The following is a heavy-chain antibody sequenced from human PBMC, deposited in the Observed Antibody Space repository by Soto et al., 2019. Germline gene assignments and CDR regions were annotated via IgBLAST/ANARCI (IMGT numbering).Heavy chain of an antibody. V-gene: IGHV3-48*02. CDR3: AREVGYYDILTGLDY. J-gene: IGHJ4*02. CDR2: ISSSSSTI. Sequence: GVLRLSCAASGFTFSSYSMNWVRQAPGKGLEWVSYISSSSSTIYYADSVKGRFTISRDNAKNSLYLQMNSLRDEDTAVYYCAREVGYYDILTGLDYWGQGTLVTVSS. D-gene: IGHD3-9*01. CDR1: GFTFSSYS.